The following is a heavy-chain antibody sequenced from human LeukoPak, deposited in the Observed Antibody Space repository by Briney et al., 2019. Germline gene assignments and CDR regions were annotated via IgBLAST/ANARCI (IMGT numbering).Heavy chain of an antibody. CDR1: GGSFSSYA. V-gene: IGHV1-69*04. CDR2: IIPILGIA. Sequence: SVKVSCKASGGSFSSYAISWVRQAPGQGLEWMGRIIPILGIANYAQKFQGRVTITTDESTSTAYMELSSLRSEDTAVYYCARGPLDYDFWSGPKAYYMDVWGKGTTVTVSS. CDR3: ARGPLDYDFWSGPKAYYMDV. J-gene: IGHJ6*03. D-gene: IGHD3-3*01.